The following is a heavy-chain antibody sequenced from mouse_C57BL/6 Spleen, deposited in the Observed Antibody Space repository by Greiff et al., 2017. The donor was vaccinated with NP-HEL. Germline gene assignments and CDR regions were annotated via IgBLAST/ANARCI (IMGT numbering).Heavy chain of an antibody. V-gene: IGHV5-17*01. CDR3: ARNERYDGYYWFAY. CDR1: GFTFSDYG. J-gene: IGHJ3*01. CDR2: ISSGSSTI. Sequence: DVQLVESGGGLVKPGGSLKLSCAASGFTFSDYGMHWVRQAPEKGLEWVAYISSGSSTIYYADTVKGRFTISRDNAKNTLFLQMTSLRSEDTAMYYCARNERYDGYYWFAYWGQGTLVTVSA. D-gene: IGHD2-3*01.